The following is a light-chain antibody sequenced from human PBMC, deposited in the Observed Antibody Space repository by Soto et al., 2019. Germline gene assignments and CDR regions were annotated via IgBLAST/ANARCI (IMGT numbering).Light chain of an antibody. CDR3: QEYNKWHPIT. Sequence: EIVLRQSPATLSSFPGYRVTLSCMASQYINTRLAWYQHRPGQAPRLLIYQTSIRAAGIPARFSASGTGTDFTLTITSLLSEDFAVYYCQEYNKWHPITFGGGTKVDI. J-gene: IGKJ4*01. V-gene: IGKV3D-15*01. CDR1: QYINTR. CDR2: QTS.